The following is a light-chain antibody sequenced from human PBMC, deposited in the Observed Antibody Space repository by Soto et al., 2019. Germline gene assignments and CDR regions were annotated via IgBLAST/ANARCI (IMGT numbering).Light chain of an antibody. CDR3: QQYCTAPRGT. CDR2: GAS. J-gene: IGKJ1*01. CDR1: QSVSSTF. V-gene: IGKV3-20*01. Sequence: DIVLTQSPGTLSLSPGERASLSCRASQSVSSTFFAWYQQKPGQAPRLLMFGASNRATGIRDRFSGSGSGAYFARTISRLELEDFAMYYGQQYCTAPRGTCVQGPEVEVQ.